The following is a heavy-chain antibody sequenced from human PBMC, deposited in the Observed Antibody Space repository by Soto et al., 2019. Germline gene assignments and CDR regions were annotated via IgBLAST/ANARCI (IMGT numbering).Heavy chain of an antibody. J-gene: IGHJ6*03. CDR1: GFTFSSYS. D-gene: IGHD2-15*01. CDR3: ARDAVVVAATEAYYYYYMDV. Sequence: LRLFCAASGFTFSSYSMNWVRQAPGKGLEWVSSISSSSSYIYYADSVKGRFTISRDNAKNSLYLQMNSLRAEDTAVYYCARDAVVVAATEAYYYYYMDVWGKGTTVTVSS. V-gene: IGHV3-21*01. CDR2: ISSSSSYI.